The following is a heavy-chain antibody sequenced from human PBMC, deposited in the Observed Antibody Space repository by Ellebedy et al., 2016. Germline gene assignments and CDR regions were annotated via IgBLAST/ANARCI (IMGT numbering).Heavy chain of an antibody. D-gene: IGHD5-12*01. CDR2: IKQAGRQK. CDR3: ARSGRYSGWPEGY. CDR1: RFTFSDYW. Sequence: GESLKISCAASRFTFSDYWMSWVRQAPGKGLEWVANIKQAGRQKYYIDSVKGRFTISRDETKNSLYLQMDSLRVEDTAVYYCARSGRYSGWPEGYWGQGTLVTVSP. V-gene: IGHV3-7*03. J-gene: IGHJ4*02.